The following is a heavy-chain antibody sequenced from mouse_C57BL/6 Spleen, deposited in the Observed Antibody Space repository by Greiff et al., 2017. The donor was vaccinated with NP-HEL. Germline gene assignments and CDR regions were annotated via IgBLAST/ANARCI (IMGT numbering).Heavy chain of an antibody. CDR3: AKGVYYGNYLDY. J-gene: IGHJ2*01. Sequence: VKLMESDAELVKPGASVKISCKVSGYTFTDHTIHWMKQRPEQGLEWIGYIYPRDGSTKYNEKFKGKATLTADKSSSTAYMQLNSLTSEDSAVYFCAKGVYYGNYLDYWGQGTTLTVSS. V-gene: IGHV1-78*01. CDR1: GYTFTDHT. D-gene: IGHD2-1*01. CDR2: IYPRDGST.